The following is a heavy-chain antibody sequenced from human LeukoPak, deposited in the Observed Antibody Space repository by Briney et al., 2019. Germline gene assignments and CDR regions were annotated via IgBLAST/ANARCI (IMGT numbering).Heavy chain of an antibody. V-gene: IGHV4-30-2*01. Sequence: SRTLSLTCTVSGGSISSGGYYWSWIRQPPGKGLEWIGYIYHSGSTYYNPSLKSRVTISVDRSKNQFSLKLSSVTAADTAVYYCASMSIAARYFDYWGQGTLVTVSS. J-gene: IGHJ4*02. D-gene: IGHD6-6*01. CDR1: GGSISSGGYY. CDR3: ASMSIAARYFDY. CDR2: IYHSGST.